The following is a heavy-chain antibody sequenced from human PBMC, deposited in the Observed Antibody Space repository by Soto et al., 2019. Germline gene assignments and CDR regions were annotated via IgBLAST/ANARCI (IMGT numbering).Heavy chain of an antibody. D-gene: IGHD5-12*01. CDR3: AREGVDTIGAENWFDP. J-gene: IGHJ5*02. V-gene: IGHV4-34*01. CDR2: INHSGST. Sequence: ASETLSLTCAVYGGSFSGYYWSWIRQPPGKGLEWIGEINHSGSTNYNPSLKSRVTISVDTSKNQFSLKLSSVTAADTAVYYCAREGVDTIGAENWFDPWGQGTLVTVSS. CDR1: GGSFSGYY.